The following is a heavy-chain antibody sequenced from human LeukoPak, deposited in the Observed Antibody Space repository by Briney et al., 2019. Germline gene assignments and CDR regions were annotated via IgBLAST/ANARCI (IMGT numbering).Heavy chain of an antibody. Sequence: SETLSLTCTVSGGSISSYYWSWIRQPPGKGLEWIGYIYYSGSTNYNPSLKSRVTISVDTSKNQFSLKLSSVTAADTAVYYCARDRAGMDVWGQGTTVTVSS. CDR1: GGSISSYY. D-gene: IGHD3-10*01. CDR2: IYYSGST. V-gene: IGHV4-59*01. J-gene: IGHJ6*02. CDR3: ARDRAGMDV.